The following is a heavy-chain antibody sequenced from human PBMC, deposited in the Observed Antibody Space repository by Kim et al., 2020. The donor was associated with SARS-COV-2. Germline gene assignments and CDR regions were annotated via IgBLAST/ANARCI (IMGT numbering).Heavy chain of an antibody. D-gene: IGHD3-10*01. CDR2: IHTTGT. J-gene: IGHJ5*02. CDR3: ARGAYGSGSLWWFDP. V-gene: IGHV4-4*07. CDR1: GASIAAYY. Sequence: SETLSLTCTVSGASIAAYYWSWIRQPAGKGLEWIGRIHTTGTNYNPSLKSRVTMSIDTSKNQFSLKLTSVTAADTAVYYSARGAYGSGSLWWFDPWCQGT.